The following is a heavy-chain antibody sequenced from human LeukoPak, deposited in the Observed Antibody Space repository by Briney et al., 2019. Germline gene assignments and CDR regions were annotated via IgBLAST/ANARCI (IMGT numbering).Heavy chain of an antibody. D-gene: IGHD3-3*01. V-gene: IGHV3-15*01. CDR3: TTTYYDFWSGYHRDY. CDR1: GFTFDDYG. J-gene: IGHJ4*02. Sequence: GGSLRLSCAASGFTFDDYGMSWVRQAPGKGLEWVGRIKSKTDGGTTDYAAPVKGRFTISRDDSKNTLYLQMNSLKTEDTAVYYCTTTYYDFWSGYHRDYWGQGTLVTVSS. CDR2: IKSKTDGGTT.